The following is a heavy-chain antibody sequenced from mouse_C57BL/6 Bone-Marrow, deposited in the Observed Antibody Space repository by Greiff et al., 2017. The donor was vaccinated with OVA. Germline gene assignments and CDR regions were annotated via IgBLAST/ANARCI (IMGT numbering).Heavy chain of an antibody. CDR2: IRNKANNHAT. D-gene: IGHD2-2*01. Sequence: EVKLQESGGGLVQPGGSMKLSCAASGFTFSDAWMDWVRQSPEKGLEWVAEIRNKANNHATYYAESVKGRFTISRDDSKSSVYLQMNSLRAEDTGIYYCTREVTTGPWFAYWGQGTLVTVSA. J-gene: IGHJ3*01. CDR1: GFTFSDAW. V-gene: IGHV6-6*01. CDR3: TREVTTGPWFAY.